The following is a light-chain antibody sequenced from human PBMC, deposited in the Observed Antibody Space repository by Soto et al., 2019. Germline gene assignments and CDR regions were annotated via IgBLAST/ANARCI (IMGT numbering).Light chain of an antibody. CDR1: QSLLNSANDKIH. Sequence: DIVMTQSPASLAVSLGERATINCKSSQSLLNSANDKIHLAWYQQKPGQPPKLLIWRASTRDSGVPDRFSGSGSGTDFTLTINSLQAEDVEPYYCQQYFSAHLTFGGGTKVEI. J-gene: IGKJ4*01. CDR3: QQYFSAHLT. CDR2: RAS. V-gene: IGKV4-1*01.